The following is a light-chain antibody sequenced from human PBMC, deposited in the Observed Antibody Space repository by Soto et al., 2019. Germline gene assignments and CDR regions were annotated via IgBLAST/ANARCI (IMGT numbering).Light chain of an antibody. V-gene: IGKV1-5*01. CDR3: QQYNRYQLT. Sequence: DIPMTQSPSTLSASVGDRVTITCRASQSISSWLAWYQQKPGKAPKLLIYDASSLDSGVPSRFSGSASGTEFTLTISSLQPDDFATYYCQQYNRYQLTFGGGTKVEIK. CDR2: DAS. J-gene: IGKJ4*01. CDR1: QSISSW.